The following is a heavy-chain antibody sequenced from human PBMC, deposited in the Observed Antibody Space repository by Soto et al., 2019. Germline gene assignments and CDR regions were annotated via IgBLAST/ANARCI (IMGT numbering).Heavy chain of an antibody. J-gene: IGHJ4*02. D-gene: IGHD2-8*02. CDR1: GFTLSDYY. Sequence: GGSLRLSCAASGFTLSDYYMSWIRQAPGKGLEWVSYSSSRGGTIYYADSVKARFTISRDNAKNSLYLQMNSLRVEDTAVYYCARGYCSSAACSAIYWGQGTLVTVSS. CDR2: SSSRGGTI. CDR3: ARGYCSSAACSAIY. V-gene: IGHV3-11*01.